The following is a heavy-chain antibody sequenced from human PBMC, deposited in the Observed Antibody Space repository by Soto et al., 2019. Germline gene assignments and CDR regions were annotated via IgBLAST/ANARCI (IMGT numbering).Heavy chain of an antibody. J-gene: IGHJ4*02. V-gene: IGHV3-23*01. Sequence: EVQLLESGGGLVQPGESLRLSCAASGFTFISYAMSWVRQAPGKGLEWVSVISGSDDSTYYADSVKGRITISRDNSKNTLYLQMNSLRAEDTAVYYCAKRSSSSTFDYWGQGTLVTVSS. CDR1: GFTFISYA. D-gene: IGHD6-6*01. CDR2: ISGSDDST. CDR3: AKRSSSSTFDY.